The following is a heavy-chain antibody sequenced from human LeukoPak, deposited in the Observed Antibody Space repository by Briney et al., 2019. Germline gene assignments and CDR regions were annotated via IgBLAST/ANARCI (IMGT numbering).Heavy chain of an antibody. J-gene: IGHJ6*02. V-gene: IGHV3-53*01. CDR1: GFTVSSNY. D-gene: IGHD4-17*01. CDR2: IYSGGST. Sequence: GGSLRLSCAASGFTVSSNYMSWVRQAPGKGLEWVSVIYSGGSTYYADSVKGRFTISRDNSKNTLYLQMNSLRAEDTAVYYCARDRFYGDSSGMDVWGQGTTVTVSS. CDR3: ARDRFYGDSSGMDV.